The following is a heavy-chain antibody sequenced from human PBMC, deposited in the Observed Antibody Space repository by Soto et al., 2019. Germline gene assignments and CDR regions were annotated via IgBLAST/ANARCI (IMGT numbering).Heavy chain of an antibody. D-gene: IGHD3-10*01. Sequence: QITLKESGPPLVKPTQTLTLTCNFSGFSLTTDGVGVGWVRQPPGGALEWLSLIYWDDDERYSPSLKTRLTITKDPSKNPVDLIMTNMDPVDTVTYYCAHSRNLITEDAQVGDFDYWGQGILVTVSS. CDR3: AHSRNLITEDAQVGDFDY. J-gene: IGHJ4*02. CDR2: IYWDDDE. CDR1: GFSLTTDGVG. V-gene: IGHV2-5*02.